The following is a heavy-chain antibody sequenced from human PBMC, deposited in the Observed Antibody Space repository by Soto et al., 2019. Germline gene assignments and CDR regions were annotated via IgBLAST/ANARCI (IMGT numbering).Heavy chain of an antibody. D-gene: IGHD6-13*01. CDR2: IYPRDSNI. CDR3: PREHPLNLHSWYF. V-gene: IGHV5-51*01. J-gene: IGHJ4*02. Sequence: GASLKISCYASGDTFPNFWIGSVRQMPVKGLEWIGSIYPRDSNIRYSPSLQGQVTISADKSISTAYLQLSSLKAADTAMYYFPREHPLNLHSWYFWGQLNRSAVSS. CDR1: GDTFPNFW.